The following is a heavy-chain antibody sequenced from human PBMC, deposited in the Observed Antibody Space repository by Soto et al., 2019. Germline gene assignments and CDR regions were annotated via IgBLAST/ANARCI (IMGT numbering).Heavy chain of an antibody. D-gene: IGHD4-17*01. Sequence: QVQLQESGPGLVKPSETLSLTCTVSGGSISSYYWSWIRQPPGKGLEWIGYIYYSGSTNYNPSLKSRVTLSVDTSNNQFSLKLSSVTAADTAVYYCAGAADYGGNPYYFHSWGQGTLVPVSS. CDR3: AGAADYGGNPYYFHS. CDR2: IYYSGST. CDR1: GGSISSYY. V-gene: IGHV4-59*01. J-gene: IGHJ4*02.